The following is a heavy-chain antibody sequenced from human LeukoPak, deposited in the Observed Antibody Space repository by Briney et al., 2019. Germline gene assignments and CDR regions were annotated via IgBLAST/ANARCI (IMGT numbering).Heavy chain of an antibody. CDR1: GGSISSYY. CDR3: ARGGGRVISYRFDY. Sequence: SETLSLTCTVSGGSISSYYWSWIRQPPGKGLEWIGYIYNSGSTNYNPSLRSRVTISGDTSRNQFFLKLTSVTVADTAIYFCARGGGRVISYRFDYWGQGRLVTVSS. CDR2: IYNSGST. V-gene: IGHV4-4*08. J-gene: IGHJ4*02. D-gene: IGHD3-22*01.